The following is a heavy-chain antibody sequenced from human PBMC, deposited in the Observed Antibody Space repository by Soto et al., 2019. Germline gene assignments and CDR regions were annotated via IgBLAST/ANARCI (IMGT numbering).Heavy chain of an antibody. CDR3: ARGLGYCSTTTCSEDWFDP. Sequence: VIPSETLSLTCAVSGASISSGDNSWSWIRQTPAKGLEWIGYIYRSGSSFYNPSLRSRVTMSVDTSKNQFSLRLNSVTAADTALYYCARGLGYCSTTTCSEDWFDPWGPGTLVTVSS. V-gene: IGHV4-30-2*01. CDR2: IYRSGSS. J-gene: IGHJ5*02. CDR1: GASISSGDNS. D-gene: IGHD2-2*03.